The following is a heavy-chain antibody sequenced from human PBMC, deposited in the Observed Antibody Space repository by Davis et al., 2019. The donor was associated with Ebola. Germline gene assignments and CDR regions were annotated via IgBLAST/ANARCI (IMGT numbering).Heavy chain of an antibody. D-gene: IGHD3-3*01. CDR1: GGSISSSFY. CDR3: ARRFLEWEFDY. Sequence: MPSETLSLTCTVSGGSISSSFYWGWIRQPPGKGLEWIGSIYYSGSTYYNPSLKSRVTISVDTSKNQFSLKLSSVTAADTAVYYCARRFLEWEFDYWGQGTLVTVSS. V-gene: IGHV4-39*01. J-gene: IGHJ4*02. CDR2: IYYSGST.